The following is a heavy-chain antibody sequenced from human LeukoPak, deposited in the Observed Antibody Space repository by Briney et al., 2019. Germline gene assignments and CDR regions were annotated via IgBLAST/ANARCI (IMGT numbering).Heavy chain of an antibody. CDR1: GGSISSGGYY. CDR3: ARGVVPAGPYYYYYMDV. D-gene: IGHD2-2*01. V-gene: IGHV4-31*03. J-gene: IGHJ6*03. Sequence: SETLSLTCTVSGGSISSGGYYWSWIRQHPGKGLEWIGYIYYSGSTYYNPSLKSRVTISVDTSKNQFSLKLSSVTAADTAVYYCARGVVPAGPYYYYYMDVCGKGTTVTVS. CDR2: IYYSGST.